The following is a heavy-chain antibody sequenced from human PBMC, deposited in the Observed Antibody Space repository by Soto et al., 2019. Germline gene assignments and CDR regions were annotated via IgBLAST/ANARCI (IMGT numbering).Heavy chain of an antibody. Sequence: QVQLVQSGAEVKKPGASVKVSCKASGYTFTIYGISWVRQAPGQGLEWMGWISVYNGNTDYAQNLQDIVTLTTDASTSSVYMELRRLRSDDTAVYYCAMVDYYDSSGYYGYWGQGTLITVSS. CDR3: AMVDYYDSSGYYGY. CDR1: GYTFTIYG. V-gene: IGHV1-18*04. D-gene: IGHD3-22*01. J-gene: IGHJ4*02. CDR2: ISVYNGNT.